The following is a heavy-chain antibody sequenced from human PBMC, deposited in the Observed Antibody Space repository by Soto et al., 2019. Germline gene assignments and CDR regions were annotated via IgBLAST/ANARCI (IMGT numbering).Heavy chain of an antibody. CDR2: INAGNGNT. D-gene: IGHD3-22*01. CDR3: AADPYSSGYYPDAFDI. V-gene: IGHV1-3*01. CDR1: GYTFTSYA. Sequence: ASVKVSCKASGYTFTSYAMHWVRQAPGQRLEWMGWINAGNGNTKYSQKFQERVTITRDMSTSTAYMELSSLRSEDTAVYYCAADPYSSGYYPDAFDIWGQGTMVTVSS. J-gene: IGHJ3*02.